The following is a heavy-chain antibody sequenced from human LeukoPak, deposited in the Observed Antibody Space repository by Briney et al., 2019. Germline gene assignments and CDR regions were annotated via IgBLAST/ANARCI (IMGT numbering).Heavy chain of an antibody. Sequence: GGSLRLSCAASGFTFDDYAMHWVRQAPGKGLEGVSGISWNSGSIEYADTVKGRFTISRENAKNSLYMQMNSLRAEDMALYYCAKAFCSSTSCHGDYWGQGTLVTVSS. V-gene: IGHV3-9*03. J-gene: IGHJ4*02. CDR1: GFTFDDYA. CDR2: ISWNSGSI. CDR3: AKAFCSSTSCHGDY. D-gene: IGHD2-2*01.